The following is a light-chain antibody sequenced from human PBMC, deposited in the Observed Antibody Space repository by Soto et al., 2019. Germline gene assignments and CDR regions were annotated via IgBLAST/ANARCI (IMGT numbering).Light chain of an antibody. CDR3: QQYNSYPYT. CDR1: QSISSW. J-gene: IGKJ2*01. V-gene: IGKV1-5*03. Sequence: DIQMTQSPSTLSASVGDRVTITCRASQSISSWLAWYQQKPGKAPKLLIYKASSLESGVPSRFSCSGSGTAFTLSISSLQPDDFATYYCQQYNSYPYTFGQGTKLEIK. CDR2: KAS.